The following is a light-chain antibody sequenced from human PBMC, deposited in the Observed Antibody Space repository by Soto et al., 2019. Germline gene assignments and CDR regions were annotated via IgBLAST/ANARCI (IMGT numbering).Light chain of an antibody. CDR3: VQGNQWARGT. Sequence: DVLMTQSPLSLPVTLGQPASISCRSSQSLVYSDGNTYLNWFQQRPGQSPRRLIYKISNRDSGVPDRFSGSGSGTDFTLKISRVEAEDVRVNYCVQGNQWARGTFGQGTRLEIK. V-gene: IGKV2-30*01. CDR2: KIS. J-gene: IGKJ5*01. CDR1: QSLVYSDGNTY.